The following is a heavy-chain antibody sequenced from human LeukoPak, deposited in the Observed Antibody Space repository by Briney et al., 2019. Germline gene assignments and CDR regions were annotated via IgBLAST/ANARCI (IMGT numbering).Heavy chain of an antibody. CDR3: ARHGGAYSFDY. D-gene: IGHD4-11*01. J-gene: IGHJ4*02. CDR1: GGSISNYY. CDR2: IYYIGST. Sequence: SETLSLTCTVSGGSISNYYWSWVRRPPGKGLEWIGCIYYIGSTNYNPSLKSRVTISPDTSKNQFSLELSSVTAADTAVYYCARHGGAYSFDYWGQGTLVTVSS. V-gene: IGHV4-59*08.